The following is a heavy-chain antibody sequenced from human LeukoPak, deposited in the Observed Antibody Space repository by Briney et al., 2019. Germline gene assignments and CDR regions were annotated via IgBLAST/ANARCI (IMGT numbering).Heavy chain of an antibody. V-gene: IGHV1-69*13. D-gene: IGHD3-3*01. CDR2: IIPIFGTA. CDR1: GGTFSSYA. Sequence: SVKVSCKASGGTFSSYAISWVRQAPGQGLEWMGGIIPIFGTANYAQKFQGRVTITADESTSTAYMELSSLRSEDTAMYYCARAVDWSGPFDYWGQGTLVTVSS. CDR3: ARAVDWSGPFDY. J-gene: IGHJ4*02.